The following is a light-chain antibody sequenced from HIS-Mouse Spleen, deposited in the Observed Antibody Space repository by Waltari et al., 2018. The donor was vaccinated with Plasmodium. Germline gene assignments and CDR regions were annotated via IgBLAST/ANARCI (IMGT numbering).Light chain of an antibody. CDR3: QQYYSYPLT. J-gene: IGKJ4*01. Sequence: AIRMTQSPSSFSASPCERVTITFRASQGISSYLAWYQQKPGKAPKLLIYAASTLQSGVPSRFSGSGSGTDFTLTISCLQSEDFATYYCQQYYSYPLTFGGGTKVEIK. CDR1: QGISSY. CDR2: AAS. V-gene: IGKV1-8*01.